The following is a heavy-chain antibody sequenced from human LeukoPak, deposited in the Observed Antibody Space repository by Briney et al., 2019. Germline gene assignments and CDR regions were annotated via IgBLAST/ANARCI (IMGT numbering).Heavy chain of an antibody. D-gene: IGHD3-16*01. J-gene: IGHJ4*02. CDR3: ARDRALGSGKYYFDY. Sequence: SETLSLTCTVSGGSISSYYWSWIRQPPGKGLERIGHIYYSGSTNYNPSLKSRVTISVDTSQNQFSLKLSSVTAADTAVYYCARDRALGSGKYYFDYWGQGTLVTVSA. CDR2: IYYSGST. V-gene: IGHV4-59*01. CDR1: GGSISSYY.